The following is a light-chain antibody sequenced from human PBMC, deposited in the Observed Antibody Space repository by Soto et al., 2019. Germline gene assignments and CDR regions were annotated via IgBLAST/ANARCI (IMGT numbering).Light chain of an antibody. Sequence: DIQLTQSPSSVSASVGDRVTITCRASQGVKTWLAWYQQKPGKAPKLLIYGASRLQSGVPSRFSGSGSGTAFTLTISSLQSEDFATYYCQQGNGFPPSFGGGTRV. CDR1: QGVKTW. CDR2: GAS. J-gene: IGKJ4*01. CDR3: QQGNGFPPS. V-gene: IGKV1-12*01.